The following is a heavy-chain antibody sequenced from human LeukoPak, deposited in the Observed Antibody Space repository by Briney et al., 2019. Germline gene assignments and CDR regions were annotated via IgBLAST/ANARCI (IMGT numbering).Heavy chain of an antibody. Sequence: GGSLRLSCAASGFTFSSYGMHWVRQAPGKGLEWVAVVSYGGSTKYYAESVKGRFTISRDNSKNTLYLQMNSLRAEDTAVYYCAKAKGTAAMPYYYGMDVWGQGTTVTVSS. J-gene: IGHJ6*02. CDR3: AKAKGTAAMPYYYGMDV. D-gene: IGHD2-2*01. CDR1: GFTFSSYG. V-gene: IGHV3-30*18. CDR2: VSYGGSTK.